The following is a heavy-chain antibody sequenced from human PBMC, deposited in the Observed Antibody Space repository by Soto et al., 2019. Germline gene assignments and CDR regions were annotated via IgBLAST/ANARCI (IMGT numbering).Heavy chain of an antibody. CDR1: GGTFSSYA. CDR2: IIPIFGTA. Sequence: SVKVSCKASGGTFSSYAISWVRQAPGQGLEWMGGIIPIFGTANYAQKFQGRVTITADESTSTAYMELSSLRSEDTAVYYCARFLEWLSIFDYWGQGTLVTVSS. D-gene: IGHD3-3*01. CDR3: ARFLEWLSIFDY. V-gene: IGHV1-69*13. J-gene: IGHJ4*02.